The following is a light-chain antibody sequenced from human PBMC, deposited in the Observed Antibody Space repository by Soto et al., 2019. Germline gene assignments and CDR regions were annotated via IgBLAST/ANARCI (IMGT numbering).Light chain of an antibody. CDR2: EVS. J-gene: IGLJ1*01. Sequence: QSALTQPASVSGSPGQSITISCTGTSSDVGGYNYVSWYQQYPGKAPKLMIYEVSNRPSGVSSRFSGSKSGNTASLTISGLQPEAEADYYCSSYTGFSTRVFGTGTKLTVL. V-gene: IGLV2-14*01. CDR1: SSDVGGYNY. CDR3: SSYTGFSTRV.